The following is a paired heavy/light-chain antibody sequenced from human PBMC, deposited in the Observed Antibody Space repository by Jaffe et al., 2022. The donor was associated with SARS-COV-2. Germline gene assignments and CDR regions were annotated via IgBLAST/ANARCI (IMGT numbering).Heavy chain of an antibody. CDR2: IKRDGREK. D-gene: IGHD3-10*01. V-gene: IGHV3-7*03. CDR1: GFTFSNYW. Sequence: EVQLVESGGDLVQPGGSLRLSCGASGFTFSNYWMTWVRQAPGKGLEWVANIKRDGREKHYVDSVGGRFTISRDNAKNSLYLQMNSLRAEDTAVYYCARDRGSIGDYDAFDIWGQGTMVTVSS. J-gene: IGHJ3*02. CDR3: ARDRGSIGDYDAFDI.
Light chain of an antibody. V-gene: IGKV1-6*01. CDR3: LQDYNYPRT. CDR1: QGIRND. J-gene: IGKJ1*01. Sequence: AIQMTQSPSSLSASVGDRVTITCRASQGIRNDLGWYQQKPGKAPNLLIYAASTLQSGVPSRFSGSGSGTDFTLTISSLQPEDFATYYCLQDYNYPRTFGQGTKVEMK. CDR2: AAS.